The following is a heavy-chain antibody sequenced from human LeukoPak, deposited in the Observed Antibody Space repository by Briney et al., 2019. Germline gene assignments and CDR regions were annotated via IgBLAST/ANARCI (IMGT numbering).Heavy chain of an antibody. J-gene: IGHJ3*02. CDR2: IYYSGST. V-gene: IGHV4-59*01. CDR3: ARAGYYDFWSGYRVPAFDI. D-gene: IGHD3-3*01. Sequence: SETLSLTCTVSGGSISSYYWSWIRQPPGKGLEWIGYIYYSGSTNYNPSLKSRVTISVDTSKNQFSLKLSSVTAADTAVYYCARAGYYDFWSGYRVPAFDIWGQGKMVTVSS. CDR1: GGSISSYY.